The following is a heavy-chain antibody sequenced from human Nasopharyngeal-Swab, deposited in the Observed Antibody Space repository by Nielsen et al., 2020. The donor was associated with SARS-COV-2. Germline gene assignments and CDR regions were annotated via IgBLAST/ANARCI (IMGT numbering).Heavy chain of an antibody. V-gene: IGHV1-24*01. CDR2: FDPEDGET. J-gene: IGHJ6*02. CDR3: ATGAAVAGTPISHYYYYGMDV. D-gene: IGHD6-19*01. CDR1: GYTLTELS. Sequence: ASVKVSCKVSGYTLTELSMHWVRQAPGKGLEWMGGFDPEDGETIYAQKFQGRVTMTEDTSTDTAYMELSSLRSEDTAVYYCATGAAVAGTPISHYYYYGMDVWGQGTTVTVSS.